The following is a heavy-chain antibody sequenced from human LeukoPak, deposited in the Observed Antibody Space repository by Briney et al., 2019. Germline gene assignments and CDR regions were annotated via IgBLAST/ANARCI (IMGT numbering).Heavy chain of an antibody. CDR1: GDSLSSNSAA. J-gene: IGHJ4*02. Sequence: SQTLSLACAISGDSLSSNSAAWNWLRQSPSRGLEWLGRTYYRSKWYNDYAVSVKSLITINPDTSKNQFSLQLNSVTPEDTAVYHCAREVSDYEGSILNWGQGTLVTVSS. CDR3: AREVSDYEGSILN. D-gene: IGHD5-12*01. CDR2: TYYRSKWYN. V-gene: IGHV6-1*01.